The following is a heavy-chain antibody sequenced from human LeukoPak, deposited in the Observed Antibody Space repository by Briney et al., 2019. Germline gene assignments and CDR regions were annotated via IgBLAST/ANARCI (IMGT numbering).Heavy chain of an antibody. CDR1: GGSFSGHY. Sequence: SETLSLTCAVYGGSFSGHYWSWIRQPPGKGLEWIGEINHSGSTNYNPSLKSRVTISVDTSKNQFSLKLSSVTAADTAVYYCAREGSSWYWGTATRGWYFDLWGRGTLVTVSS. CDR2: INHSGST. J-gene: IGHJ2*01. D-gene: IGHD6-13*01. V-gene: IGHV4-34*01. CDR3: AREGSSWYWGTATRGWYFDL.